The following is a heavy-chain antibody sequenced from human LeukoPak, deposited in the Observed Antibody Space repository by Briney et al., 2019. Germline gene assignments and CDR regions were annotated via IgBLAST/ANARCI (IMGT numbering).Heavy chain of an antibody. D-gene: IGHD3-3*01. J-gene: IGHJ6*03. CDR2: IHTSGSS. CDR1: GGSISSNY. CDR3: ASSYYDFWSGSGEYSYMDV. Sequence: SETLSLTCTVSGGSISSNYWSWIRQPAGKGLEWIGQIHTSGSSNYNPSLKSRVTMSVDTSKNQFSLKLSSVTAADTAVYYCASSYYDFWSGSGEYSYMDVWGKGTTVTVSS. V-gene: IGHV4-4*07.